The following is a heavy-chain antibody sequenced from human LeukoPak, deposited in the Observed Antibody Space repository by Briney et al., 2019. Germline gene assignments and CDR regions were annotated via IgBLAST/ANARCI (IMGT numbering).Heavy chain of an antibody. CDR3: ARAYYYDSSGYLNWFDP. CDR1: GDSISSGDYY. D-gene: IGHD3-22*01. CDR2: ISSSGST. V-gene: IGHV4-61*02. J-gene: IGHJ5*02. Sequence: SQTLSLTCTVSGDSISSGDYYWSWIRQPAGKGLEWIGRISSSGSTNYNPSLKSRVTISVDTSKNQFSLKLSSVTAADTAVYYCARAYYYDSSGYLNWFDPWGQGTLVTVSS.